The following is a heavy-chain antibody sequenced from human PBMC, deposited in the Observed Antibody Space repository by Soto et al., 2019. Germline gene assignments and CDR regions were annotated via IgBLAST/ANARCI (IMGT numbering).Heavy chain of an antibody. V-gene: IGHV3-23*01. J-gene: IGHJ4*02. CDR3: AEDLTYEGGPFPYYFDY. CDR1: GFTFSSYA. D-gene: IGHD3-22*01. Sequence: GGSLRLSCAASGFTFSSYAMSWVRQAPGKGLEWVSAISGSGGSTYYADSVKGRFTISRDNSKNTLYLQMNSLRAEDTAVYYCAEDLTYEGGPFPYYFDYWGQGTLVTVSS. CDR2: ISGSGGST.